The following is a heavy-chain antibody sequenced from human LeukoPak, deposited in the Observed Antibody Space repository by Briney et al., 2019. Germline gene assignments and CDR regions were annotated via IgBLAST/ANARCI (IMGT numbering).Heavy chain of an antibody. D-gene: IGHD6-19*01. CDR1: GGSISSYD. Sequence: NPSHTLSLTCTVSGGSISSYDWSWIRQPPGKGLEWIGYIYYSGSTENNHSLKRRVTISVDTSKNQFSLKLSSVTAADTAVYYCARERIAVAATKSSYYYYGMDVWGQGNTVTVSS. CDR2: IYYSGST. V-gene: IGHV4-59*01. J-gene: IGHJ6*02. CDR3: ARERIAVAATKSSYYYYGMDV.